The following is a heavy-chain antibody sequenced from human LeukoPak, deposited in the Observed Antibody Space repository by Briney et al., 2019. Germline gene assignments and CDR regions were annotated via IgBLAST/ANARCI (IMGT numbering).Heavy chain of an antibody. D-gene: IGHD3-3*02. CDR2: IYYSGST. CDR3: ASTYRFAFDFDY. V-gene: IGHV4-30-4*01. J-gene: IGHJ4*02. Sequence: SQTLSLTCTVSGGSISSGDYYWSWIHQPPGKGLEWIGYIYYSGSTYYNPSLKSRVTISVDTSKNQFSLKLSSVTAADTAVYYCASTYRFAFDFDYWGQGTLVTVSS. CDR1: GGSISSGDYY.